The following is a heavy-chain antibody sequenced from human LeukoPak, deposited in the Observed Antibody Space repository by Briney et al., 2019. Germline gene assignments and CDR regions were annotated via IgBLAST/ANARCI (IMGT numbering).Heavy chain of an antibody. Sequence: GGSLRLSCTASGFTLSTYAMSWVRQAPGKGLEWVSFINGGGTYTYYADSVKGRVTISRDNAKNSLSLHLNSLRAEDTAVYYCARDFDSSGRIDYWGQGTLVTVSS. CDR1: GFTLSTYA. J-gene: IGHJ4*02. D-gene: IGHD3-22*01. CDR3: ARDFDSSGRIDY. V-gene: IGHV3-21*01. CDR2: INGGGTYT.